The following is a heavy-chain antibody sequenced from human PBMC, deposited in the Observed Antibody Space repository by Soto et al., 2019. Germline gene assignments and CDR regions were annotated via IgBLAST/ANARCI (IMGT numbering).Heavy chain of an antibody. D-gene: IGHD2-2*01. CDR1: GFSFTEAW. J-gene: IGHJ4*02. CDR3: TTDYCISTTCYLTY. Sequence: EVQLVESGGGLVKPGGSLRLSCAASGFSFTEAWMNWVRQAPGKGLEWLGRIKRTADGSTTAYAAPVKGRFTISRDDSKNTVYLQMNSLESEDTAVYFCTTDYCISTTCYLTYWGQGILVTVSS. V-gene: IGHV3-15*07. CDR2: IKRTADGSTT.